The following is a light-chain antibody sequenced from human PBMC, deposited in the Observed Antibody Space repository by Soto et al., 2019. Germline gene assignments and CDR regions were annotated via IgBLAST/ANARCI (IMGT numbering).Light chain of an antibody. V-gene: IGKV3-20*01. CDR1: QSVSNNY. CDR2: GAS. J-gene: IGKJ1*01. Sequence: EIVLTQSPGTLSLSPGERATLSCRASQSVSNNYLAWYQQKPGQAPRLLIYGASNRATGIPDRLSGSGSGTVFTLTISRLEPEDFAVYYCQQYGSSGTVGQGTKVDIK. CDR3: QQYGSSGT.